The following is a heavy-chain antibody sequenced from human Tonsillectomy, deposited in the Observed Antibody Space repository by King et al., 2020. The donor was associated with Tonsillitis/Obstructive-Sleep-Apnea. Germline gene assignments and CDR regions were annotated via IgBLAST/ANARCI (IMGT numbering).Heavy chain of an antibody. CDR3: ARQVRTLGDYDSSGYPHYYYYMDV. Sequence: VQLQESGPGLVRPSETLSLTCTVSGGSISSYFWTWIRQPPGKGLEWIGYIFNSGSNNYNPSLKSRVTISVDTAKNQFSLKLSSVTAADTAVYYCARQVRTLGDYDSSGYPHYYYYMDVWGKGTTVIVSS. CDR2: IFNSGSN. CDR1: GGSISSYF. V-gene: IGHV4-59*08. D-gene: IGHD3-22*01. J-gene: IGHJ6*03.